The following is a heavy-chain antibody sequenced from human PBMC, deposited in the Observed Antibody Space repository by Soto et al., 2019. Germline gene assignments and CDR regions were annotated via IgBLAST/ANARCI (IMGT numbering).Heavy chain of an antibody. J-gene: IGHJ4*02. V-gene: IGHV3-23*01. CDR1: GFTFSSNA. CDR3: AKQGSGWYWYFDY. CDR2: ISGSGANK. D-gene: IGHD6-19*01. Sequence: GGSLRLSCAASGFTFSSNAMIWVRQAPGKGLEWVAVISGSGANKYYADSVKGRFTISRDNSKNPLYLQMNSLRAEDTAVYYCAKQGSGWYWYFDYWGQGTLVTVSS.